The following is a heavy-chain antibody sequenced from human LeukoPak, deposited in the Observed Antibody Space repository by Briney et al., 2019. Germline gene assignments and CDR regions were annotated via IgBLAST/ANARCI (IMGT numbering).Heavy chain of an antibody. V-gene: IGHV3-23*01. CDR1: GFTFSSYA. J-gene: IGHJ4*02. CDR2: ISGSGGST. D-gene: IGHD1-26*01. CDR3: AKDPYGWELLPY. Sequence: PGGSLRLXCAASGFTFSSYAMSWVRQAPGKGLEWVSAISGSGGSTYYADSVKGRFTISRDNSKNTLYLQMNSLRAEDTAVYYCAKDPYGWELLPYWGQGTLVTVSS.